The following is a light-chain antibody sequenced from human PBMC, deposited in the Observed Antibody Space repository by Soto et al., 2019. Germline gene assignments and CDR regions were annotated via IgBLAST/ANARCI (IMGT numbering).Light chain of an antibody. Sequence: QSALTQPPSASGSPGQSVTISCTGTSSDVGGYNYVSWYQQHPGKAPRLLIYDVTKRPSGVPHRFSGSKSGNTASLTVSGLQAEDEADYYCSSYAGSNNLVFGGGTKVTVL. J-gene: IGLJ2*01. CDR1: SSDVGGYNY. V-gene: IGLV2-8*01. CDR2: DVT. CDR3: SSYAGSNNLV.